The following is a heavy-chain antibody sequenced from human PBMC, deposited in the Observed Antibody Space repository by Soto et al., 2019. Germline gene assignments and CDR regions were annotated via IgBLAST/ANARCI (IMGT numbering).Heavy chain of an antibody. D-gene: IGHD3-10*01. J-gene: IGHJ5*02. CDR2: ISSSSSTI. CDR3: ARGPILRGVIITGFDP. CDR1: GFTFSSYS. Sequence: PGGSLRLSCAASGFTFSSYSMNWVRQAPGKGLEWVSYISSSSSTIYYADSVKGRFTISRDNAKNSLYLQMNSLRDEDTAVYYCARGPILRGVIITGFDPWGQGTLVTVSS. V-gene: IGHV3-48*02.